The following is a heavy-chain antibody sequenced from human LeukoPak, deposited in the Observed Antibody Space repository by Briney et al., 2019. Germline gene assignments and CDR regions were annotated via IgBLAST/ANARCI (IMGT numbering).Heavy chain of an antibody. D-gene: IGHD5-24*01. Sequence: GASVKVSCKASGGTFSSYAISWVRQAPGQGLEWMGWISAYNGNTNYAQKLQGRVTMTTDTSTSTAYMELRSLRSDDTAVYYCAREGYNYLDYWGQGTQGYLDYWGQGTLVTVSS. CDR2: ISAYNGNT. CDR3: AREGYNYLDYWGQGTQGYLDY. V-gene: IGHV1-18*01. J-gene: IGHJ4*02. CDR1: GGTFSSYA.